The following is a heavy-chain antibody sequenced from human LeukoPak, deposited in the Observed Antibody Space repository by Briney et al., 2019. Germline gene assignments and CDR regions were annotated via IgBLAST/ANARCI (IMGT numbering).Heavy chain of an antibody. CDR3: VRDQAGLDY. Sequence: SQTLSLTCAISGDSVSSNSGAWNWIRQSPSRGLEWLGRTYYRSKWYNDYAESVKSRINIKPDTSRNQFSLQLNSVTPEDTAVYYCVRDQAGLDYWGQRTLVTVSS. CDR1: GDSVSSNSGA. CDR2: TYYRSKWYN. J-gene: IGHJ4*02. V-gene: IGHV6-1*01. D-gene: IGHD6-13*01.